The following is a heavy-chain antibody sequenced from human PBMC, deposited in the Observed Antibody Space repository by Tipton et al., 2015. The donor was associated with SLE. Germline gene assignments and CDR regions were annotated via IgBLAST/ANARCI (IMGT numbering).Heavy chain of an antibody. D-gene: IGHD3-10*01. CDR2: INPSGGST. Sequence: QLVQSGAEVKKPGASVKVSCKASGYTFTSYGISWVRQAPGQGLEWMGIINPSGGSTSYAQKFQGRVTMTRDTSTSTVYMELSSLRSEDTAVYYCASPMVRGEGNAFDIWGQGTMVTVSS. J-gene: IGHJ3*02. CDR3: ASPMVRGEGNAFDI. CDR1: GYTFTSYG. V-gene: IGHV1-46*01.